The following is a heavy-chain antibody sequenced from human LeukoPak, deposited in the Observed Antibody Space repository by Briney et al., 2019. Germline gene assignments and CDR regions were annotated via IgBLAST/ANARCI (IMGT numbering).Heavy chain of an antibody. CDR2: ISGRSNAI. D-gene: IGHD2/OR15-2a*01. J-gene: IGHJ4*02. CDR1: GFSFSDHY. V-gene: IGHV3-11*04. CDR3: ATSLSNLASFDY. Sequence: GGSLRLSCAASGFSFSDHYMSWIRQAPGRGLEWVSYISGRSNAIYYADSVRGRFTISRGNAKNSLYLQMNSLRAEDTAVYYCATSLSNLASFDYWGQGALVTVSS.